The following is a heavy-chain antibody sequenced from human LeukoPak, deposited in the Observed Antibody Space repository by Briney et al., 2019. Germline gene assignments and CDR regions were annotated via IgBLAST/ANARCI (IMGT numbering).Heavy chain of an antibody. J-gene: IGHJ6*03. CDR2: ISACNGNT. D-gene: IGHD6-13*01. CDR1: GYTFTSYG. Sequence: GASVKVSCKASGYTFTSYGISWVRQAPGQGLEWMGWISACNGNTNYAQKLQGRVTMTTDTSTSTAYMELSRLRSDDTAVYYCARDRIAAAVAMSYYYMDVWGKGTTVTISS. V-gene: IGHV1-18*01. CDR3: ARDRIAAAVAMSYYYMDV.